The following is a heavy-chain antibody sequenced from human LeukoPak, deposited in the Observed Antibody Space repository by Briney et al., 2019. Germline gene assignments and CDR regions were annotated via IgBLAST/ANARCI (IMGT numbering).Heavy chain of an antibody. J-gene: IGHJ6*02. V-gene: IGHV4-59*12. CDR3: AREAENYYYYYGMDV. CDR1: GVSISTYF. CDR2: IYFSGST. Sequence: SETLSLTCTVSGVSISTYFWSWIRQPPGKGLEWIGHIYFSGSTNYNPSLESRVTMSVDTSKNQFSLTLSSVTAADTAVYYCAREAENYYYYYGMDVWGQGTTVTVSS.